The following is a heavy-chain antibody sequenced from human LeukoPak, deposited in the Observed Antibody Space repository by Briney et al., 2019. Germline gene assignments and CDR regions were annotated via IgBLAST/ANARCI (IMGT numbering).Heavy chain of an antibody. Sequence: ASVKVSCKASGYTFTSYDINWVRQATGQGLEWMGWMNPNSGNTGYAQKFQGRVTMTRNTSISTAYMELSSLRSEDTAVYYCARGAMVRGRANWFDPWGHGTQVTVSS. CDR3: ARGAMVRGRANWFDP. V-gene: IGHV1-8*01. CDR2: MNPNSGNT. D-gene: IGHD3-10*01. J-gene: IGHJ5*02. CDR1: GYTFTSYD.